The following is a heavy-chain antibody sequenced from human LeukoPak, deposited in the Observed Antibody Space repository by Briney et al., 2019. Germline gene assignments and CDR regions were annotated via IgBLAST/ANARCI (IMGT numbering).Heavy chain of an antibody. Sequence: GGSLRLSCAASGFTFSGKWMSWVRQAPGKGLEWVANINRDGSEKYYIDSVKGRFTISRDNAKNSLYLQMNSLRAEDTAVYYCAKYDFWSGYSFDYWGQGTLVTVSS. CDR1: GFTFSGKW. J-gene: IGHJ4*02. CDR2: INRDGSEK. D-gene: IGHD3-3*01. V-gene: IGHV3-7*01. CDR3: AKYDFWSGYSFDY.